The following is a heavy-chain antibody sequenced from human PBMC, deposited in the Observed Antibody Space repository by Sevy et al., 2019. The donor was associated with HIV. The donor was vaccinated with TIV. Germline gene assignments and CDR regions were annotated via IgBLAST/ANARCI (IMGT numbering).Heavy chain of an antibody. V-gene: IGHV4-4*07. J-gene: IGHJ6*02. CDR2: IYTSGST. CDR1: GGSISSYY. CDR3: ARGGAAAGDYYYYGMDV. D-gene: IGHD6-13*01. Sequence: SQTLSLTCTVSGGSISSYYWSWIRQPAGKGLEWIGRIYTSGSTNYNPSLKSRVTMSVDTSKNQFSLKLSSVTAADTAVYYCARGGAAAGDYYYYGMDVWGQGTTVTVSS.